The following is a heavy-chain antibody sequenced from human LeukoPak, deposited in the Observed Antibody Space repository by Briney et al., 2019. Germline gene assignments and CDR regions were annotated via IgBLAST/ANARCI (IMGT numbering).Heavy chain of an antibody. D-gene: IGHD6-13*01. CDR1: GFTVSSSY. CDR3: ARAPYSSSWYFDY. Sequence: PGGSLRLSCAASGFTVSSSYMTWVRQAPGKGLEWVSAIYSGGSTHYAGSVKGRFTISRDNSKNTVYLQMNSLRAEDTAVYHCARAPYSSSWYFDYWGQGTLVTVSS. V-gene: IGHV3-66*01. CDR2: IYSGGST. J-gene: IGHJ4*02.